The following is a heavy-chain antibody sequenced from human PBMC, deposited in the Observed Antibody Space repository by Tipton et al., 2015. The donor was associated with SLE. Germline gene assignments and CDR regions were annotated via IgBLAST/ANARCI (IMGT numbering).Heavy chain of an antibody. J-gene: IGHJ2*01. CDR2: IYYSGST. CDR1: GGSISSGSYY. V-gene: IGHV4-39*07. Sequence: GSLRLSCTVSGGSISSGSYYWGWIRQPPGKGLEWIGSIYYSGSTYYNPSLKSRVTISVDTSKNQFSLKLSSVTAADTAVYYCARGRWYFDLWGRGTLVTVSS. CDR3: ARGRWYFDL.